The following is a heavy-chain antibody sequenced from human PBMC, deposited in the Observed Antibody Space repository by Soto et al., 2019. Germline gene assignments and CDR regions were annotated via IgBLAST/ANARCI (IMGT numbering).Heavy chain of an antibody. CDR1: GFTFSSYA. V-gene: IGHV3-30*03. D-gene: IGHD6-6*01. CDR3: ARGTIVARHHLDY. Sequence: QVQLVESGGGVVQPGKSLRLSCAASGFTFSSYAMHWARQAPGKGLEWVTVISIRGGDEYYAESVRGRFTISRDDSKNTLYLQMDSPRVEDTALHYYARGTIVARHHLDYWGQGTLVTVAS. J-gene: IGHJ4*02. CDR2: ISIRGGDE.